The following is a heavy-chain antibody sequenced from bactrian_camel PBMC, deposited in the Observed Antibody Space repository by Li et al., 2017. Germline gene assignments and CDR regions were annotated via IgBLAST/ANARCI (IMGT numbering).Heavy chain of an antibody. CDR2: INSVGFST. D-gene: IGHD7*01. J-gene: IGHJ4*01. CDR3: AKGRPRLGLVAADLD. CDR1: GFTFSTYA. V-gene: IGHV3S31*01. Sequence: DVQLVESGGGSVQAGGSLRLSCAASGFTFSTYAMSWVRQAPGKGLEWVSAINSVGFSTYYADSVRGRFTISRDNAKNTLYLQLDSLSTEDTAAYYCAKGRPRLGLVAADLDRGQGTQVTVS.